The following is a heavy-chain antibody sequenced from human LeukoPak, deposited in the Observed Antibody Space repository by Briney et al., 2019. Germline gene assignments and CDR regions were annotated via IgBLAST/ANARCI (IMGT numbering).Heavy chain of an antibody. D-gene: IGHD6-13*01. V-gene: IGHV1-18*01. Sequence: ASVKVSCKASGYSFTSNVISWVRQAPGQGLEWMGWISAYNGNTNYAQKLQGRVTMTTDTSTSTAYMELRSLRSDDTAVYYCARDPTHSSSWAFDIWGQGTMVTVSS. CDR1: GYSFTSNV. CDR3: ARDPTHSSSWAFDI. J-gene: IGHJ3*02. CDR2: ISAYNGNT.